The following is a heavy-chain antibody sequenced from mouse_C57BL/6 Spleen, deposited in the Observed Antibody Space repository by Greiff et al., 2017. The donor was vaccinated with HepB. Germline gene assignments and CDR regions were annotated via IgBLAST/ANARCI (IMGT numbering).Heavy chain of an antibody. D-gene: IGHD2-2*01. CDR1: GFTFSDYG. V-gene: IGHV5-17*01. J-gene: IGHJ3*01. Sequence: DVMLVESGGGLVKPGGSLKLSCAASGFTFSDYGMHWVRQAPEKGLEWVAYISSGSSTIYYADTVKGRFTISRDNAKNTLFLQMTSLRSEDTAMYYCARGDGYLFAYWGQGTLVTVSA. CDR3: ARGDGYLFAY. CDR2: ISSGSSTI.